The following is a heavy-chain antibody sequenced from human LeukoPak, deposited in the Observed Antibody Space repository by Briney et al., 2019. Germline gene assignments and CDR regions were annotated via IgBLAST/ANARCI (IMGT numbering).Heavy chain of an antibody. CDR1: GYTFTAYY. Sequence: ASVKVSCKASGYTFTAYYMHWVRQAPGQGPEWMGWINPNSGGTNYAQKFQGRVTMTRDTSISTAYMELYSLRSDDTAIYYCAKDSADYWGQGTLVTVAS. CDR3: AKDSADY. J-gene: IGHJ4*02. CDR2: INPNSGGT. V-gene: IGHV1-2*02.